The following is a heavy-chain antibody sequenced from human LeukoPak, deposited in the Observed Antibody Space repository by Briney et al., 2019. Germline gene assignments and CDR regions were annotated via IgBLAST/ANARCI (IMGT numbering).Heavy chain of an antibody. Sequence: GGSLRLSCAASGFTFSSYAMSWVRQAPGKGLEWVSAISGSGGSTYYADSVKGRFTISRDNSMNTLYLQMNSLRAEDTAVYYCAKGGGYYYGSGSYPPFDPWGQGTLVTVSS. D-gene: IGHD3-10*01. CDR3: AKGGGYYYGSGSYPPFDP. CDR1: GFTFSSYA. CDR2: ISGSGGST. J-gene: IGHJ5*02. V-gene: IGHV3-23*01.